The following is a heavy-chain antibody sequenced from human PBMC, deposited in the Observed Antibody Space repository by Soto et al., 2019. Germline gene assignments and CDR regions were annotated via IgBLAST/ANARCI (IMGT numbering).Heavy chain of an antibody. CDR2: IHYSGTT. V-gene: IGHV4-31*03. CDR1: GGSISSGNYH. CDR3: ARATTRYFDY. D-gene: IGHD2-15*01. J-gene: IGHJ4*02. Sequence: QVQLQESGPGLVKHSQTLSLTCTASGGSISSGNYHWTWVRQHPGKGLEWIGYIHYSGTTYYNPSLKSRVTISVDTSKNQFSLKLSSVTVADTAVYYCARATTRYFDYWGQGTLVTVSS.